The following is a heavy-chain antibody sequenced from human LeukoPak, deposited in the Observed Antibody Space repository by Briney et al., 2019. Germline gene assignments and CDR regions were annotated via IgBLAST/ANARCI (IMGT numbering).Heavy chain of an antibody. V-gene: IGHV5-51*01. D-gene: IGHD3-10*01. J-gene: IGHJ4*02. CDR3: ARQTRDGSGSRGYSFDF. CDR1: GYIFTNNW. Sequence: GESLKISCKGSGYIFTNNWIGWVRQMPGKGLEWMGVIYPGDSDTRYSPSFEGQVTISVDKSISTAYLQWSSLTASDTAMYYCARQTRDGSGSRGYSFDFWGQGTLVTVSS. CDR2: IYPGDSDT.